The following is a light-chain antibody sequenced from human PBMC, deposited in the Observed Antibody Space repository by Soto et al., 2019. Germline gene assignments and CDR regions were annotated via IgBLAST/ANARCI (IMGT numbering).Light chain of an antibody. Sequence: EIVLTQSPATLSLSPGERATLSCRASQSVSSYLAWYQQKPGQAPRPLIYDASNTATGIPARFSGSGSGTDFTLTISSLEPEDFAVYYCQQRRNWPPTFGPGTKVDI. V-gene: IGKV3-11*01. CDR2: DAS. J-gene: IGKJ3*01. CDR3: QQRRNWPPT. CDR1: QSVSSY.